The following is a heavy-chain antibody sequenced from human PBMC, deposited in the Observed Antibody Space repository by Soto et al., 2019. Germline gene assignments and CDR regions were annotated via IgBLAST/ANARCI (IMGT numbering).Heavy chain of an antibody. CDR3: ATDEVDY. CDR1: GFNFGNNW. V-gene: IGHV3-74*01. CDR2: MNSDGRTT. J-gene: IGHJ4*02. Sequence: LRLSCAASGFNFGNNWMHWVRQAPGKGLEWVSRMNSDGRTTNYADSVKGRFTVSRDNAKNTLYLQMNSLRAEDTAVYYCATDEVDYWGPGTLVTVSS.